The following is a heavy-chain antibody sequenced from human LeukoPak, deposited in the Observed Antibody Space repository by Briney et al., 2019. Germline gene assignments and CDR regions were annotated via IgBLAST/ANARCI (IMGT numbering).Heavy chain of an antibody. J-gene: IGHJ4*02. CDR2: ISSSSSYI. CDR3: ARDRQIVATTNYFDY. Sequence: GGSLRLSCAVSRFTFSSYSMNWVRQAPGKGLEWVSSISSSSSYIYYADSVKGRFTISRDNAKNSLYLQMNSLRAEDTAVYYCARDRQIVATTNYFDYWGQGTLVTVSS. V-gene: IGHV3-21*01. CDR1: RFTFSSYS. D-gene: IGHD5-12*01.